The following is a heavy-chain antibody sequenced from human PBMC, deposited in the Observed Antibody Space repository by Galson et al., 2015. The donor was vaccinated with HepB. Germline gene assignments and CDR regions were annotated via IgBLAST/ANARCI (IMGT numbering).Heavy chain of an antibody. CDR2: IIPIFGTA. Sequence: SVKVSCKASGGTFSSYAISWVRQAPGQGLEWMGGIIPIFGTANYAQKFQGRVTMTRNTSISTAYMELSSLRSEDTAVYYCARGSYYYYGMDVWGQGTTVTVSS. CDR1: GGTFSSYA. J-gene: IGHJ6*02. V-gene: IGHV1-69*05. CDR3: ARGSYYYYGMDV.